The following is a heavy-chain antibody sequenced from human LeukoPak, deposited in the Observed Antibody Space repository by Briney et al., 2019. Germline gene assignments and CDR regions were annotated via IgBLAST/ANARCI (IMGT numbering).Heavy chain of an antibody. CDR1: GFTFISYD. V-gene: IGHV3-23*01. CDR3: AKDQMITFGGVIVIAAFDY. J-gene: IGHJ4*02. Sequence: GGSLRLSCAASGFTFISYDMSWVRQAPGKGLEWVSAISGSGGSTYYADSAKGRFTISRDNSKNTLYLQMNSLRAEDTAVYYCAKDQMITFGGVIVIAAFDYSGERTPVTVSS. CDR2: ISGSGGST. D-gene: IGHD3-16*02.